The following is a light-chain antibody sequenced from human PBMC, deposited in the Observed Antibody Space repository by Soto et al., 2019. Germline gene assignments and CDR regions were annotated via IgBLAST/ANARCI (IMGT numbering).Light chain of an antibody. J-gene: IGKJ2*01. CDR1: QDISNY. CDR2: GTS. V-gene: IGKV1-9*01. CDR3: QQYNNWPYT. Sequence: DIQLTQSPSFLSASVGDRVTITCRASQDISNYLAWYQHKPGKAPKFLIYGTSTLQSGVPSRFSGSGSGTEFTLTISSLQPEDFATYYCQQYNNWPYTFGQGTKVDIK.